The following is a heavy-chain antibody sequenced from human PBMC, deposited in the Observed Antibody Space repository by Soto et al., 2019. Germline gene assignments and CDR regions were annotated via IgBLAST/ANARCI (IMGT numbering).Heavy chain of an antibody. CDR2: IDDDGSST. CDR3: ARRLELPLGASHYYYGMDV. D-gene: IGHD1-7*01. J-gene: IGHJ6*02. V-gene: IGHV3-74*01. CDR1: RFDFSTYW. Sequence: EAQLVESGGGLVQPGGSLRVSCAASRFDFSTYWMHWVRQAPGKGLEWVSRIDDDGSSTRYADSVKGRFTISRDNAKNMVYLEMNSLTTEDTAVYYCARRLELPLGASHYYYGMDVWGQGTTVTVSS.